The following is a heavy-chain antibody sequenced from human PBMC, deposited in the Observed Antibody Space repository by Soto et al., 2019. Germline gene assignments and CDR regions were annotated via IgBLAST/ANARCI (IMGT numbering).Heavy chain of an antibody. Sequence: EVQLLESGGGLVQPGGSLRLSCAVSGLTFSYFAMSWVRQAPGKGLEWVSAISGSGGITYYADSVKGRFTISRDNSNNTLFLQMNSLRAEDTAVYYCALLGRSGSGRPYYYGMDVWGQGTKVTVSS. J-gene: IGHJ6*02. CDR3: ALLGRSGSGRPYYYGMDV. CDR1: GLTFSYFA. D-gene: IGHD3-10*01. V-gene: IGHV3-23*01. CDR2: ISGSGGIT.